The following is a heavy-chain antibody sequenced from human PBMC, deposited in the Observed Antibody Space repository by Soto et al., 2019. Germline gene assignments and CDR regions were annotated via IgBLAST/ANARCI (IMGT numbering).Heavy chain of an antibody. Sequence: PGGSLRLSCAASGFNFSRYAMSWVRQAPGKGLEWVSAISGSGGSTYYADSVKGRFTISRDNSKNTLYLQMNSLRAEDTAVYYCAKDQRYYYDSSGAVWGQGTLVTVSS. CDR2: ISGSGGST. D-gene: IGHD3-22*01. J-gene: IGHJ4*02. V-gene: IGHV3-23*01. CDR1: GFNFSRYA. CDR3: AKDQRYYYDSSGAV.